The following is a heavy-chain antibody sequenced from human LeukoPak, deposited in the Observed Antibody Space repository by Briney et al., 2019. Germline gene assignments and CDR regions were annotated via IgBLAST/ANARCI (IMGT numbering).Heavy chain of an antibody. CDR2: INPSGGST. J-gene: IGHJ5*02. Sequence: GASVKVSCKASGYTFTTYYIHWVRQAPGQGLEWMGLINPSGGSTSYAQKFQGRVTMTRDTSISTAYMELSRLRSDDTAVYYCARGGSHIVVVTAILGDLHWFDPWGQGTLVTVSS. CDR3: ARGGSHIVVVTAILGDLHWFDP. D-gene: IGHD2-21*02. CDR1: GYTFTTYY. V-gene: IGHV1-46*01.